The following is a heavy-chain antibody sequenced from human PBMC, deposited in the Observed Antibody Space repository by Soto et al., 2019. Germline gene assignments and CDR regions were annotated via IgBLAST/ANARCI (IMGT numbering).Heavy chain of an antibody. CDR1: GFTFNSYS. CDR3: ARGWGSGWLEFFDS. Sequence: GGSLRLSCAASGFTFNSYSVNWVRQAPGKGLEWVSSISSSSSYIYYVDSVKGRFTISRDNSENTLYLQMNSLRADDTAVYYCARGWGSGWLEFFDSWGQGALVTVSS. V-gene: IGHV3-21*04. D-gene: IGHD6-19*01. CDR2: ISSSSSYI. J-gene: IGHJ4*02.